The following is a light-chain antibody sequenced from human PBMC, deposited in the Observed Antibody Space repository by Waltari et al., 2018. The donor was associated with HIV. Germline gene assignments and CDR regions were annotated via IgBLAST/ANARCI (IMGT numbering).Light chain of an antibody. J-gene: IGLJ2*01. V-gene: IGLV2-18*02. CDR1: STDVVTYNR. Sequence: QSALTQPPSVSGSPGQSVTLSCTGTSTDVVTYNRVPWYQQPPGTAPNVVIYEVSNRPSGFPDRFSGSKSGNTASLTISGLQAEDEADYYCSSFTTSSTLIFGGGTRLTVL. CDR2: EVS. CDR3: SSFTTSSTLI.